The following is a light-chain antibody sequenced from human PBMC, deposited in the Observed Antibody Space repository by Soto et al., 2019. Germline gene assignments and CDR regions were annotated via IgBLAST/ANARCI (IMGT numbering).Light chain of an antibody. CDR3: SSYTSSRSYV. V-gene: IGLV2-14*01. Sequence: QSALTQPASVSGSPGQSITISCTGTSSDVGGSDFVSWHQQHPGKAPKLMIYDVSKWPSGVSSRFSGSKSVNTASLTISGLQAEDEADYYCSSYTSSRSYVFGTGTKVTVL. CDR2: DVS. J-gene: IGLJ1*01. CDR1: SSDVGGSDF.